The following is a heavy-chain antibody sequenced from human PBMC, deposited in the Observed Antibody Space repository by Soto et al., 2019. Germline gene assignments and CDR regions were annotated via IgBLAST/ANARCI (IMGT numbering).Heavy chain of an antibody. D-gene: IGHD1-26*01. CDR1: GFTFSSYA. J-gene: IGHJ4*02. V-gene: IGHV3-30-3*01. CDR2: ISYDGSNK. Sequence: GGSLRLSCVASGFTFSSYAMHWVRQAPGKGLEWVAVISYDGSNKYYADSVKGRFTISRDNSKNTLYLQMNSLRAEDTAVYYCARAKVGATKDYFDYWGQGTLVTVSS. CDR3: ARAKVGATKDYFDY.